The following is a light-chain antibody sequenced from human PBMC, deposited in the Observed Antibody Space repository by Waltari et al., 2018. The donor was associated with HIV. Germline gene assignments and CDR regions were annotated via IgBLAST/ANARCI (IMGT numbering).Light chain of an antibody. CDR2: EVS. J-gene: IGLJ3*02. CDR3: SSYAGSNNKV. CDR1: SSDVGGYNF. V-gene: IGLV2-8*01. Sequence: QSALTQPPSASGSPGQSVTISCTGTSSDVGGYNFLPWYQQHPGKAPKIMIYEVSKRPSGVPNRFSGSKSGNTASLTVSGLQAEDEADYYCSSYAGSNNKVFGGGTKLTVL.